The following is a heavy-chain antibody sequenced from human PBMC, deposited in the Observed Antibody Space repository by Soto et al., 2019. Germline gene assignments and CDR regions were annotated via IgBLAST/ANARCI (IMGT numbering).Heavy chain of an antibody. D-gene: IGHD7-27*01. Sequence: SETLSLTCTVSGGSISSHYWSWIRQPPGQGLEWIGYIYYSGSTNYNPSLKSRVTISVDTSKSQFSLRLSSVTAADTAVYFCARLNGDELYFDYWGQGALVTVSS. V-gene: IGHV4-59*08. CDR2: IYYSGST. CDR3: ARLNGDELYFDY. J-gene: IGHJ4*02. CDR1: GGSISSHY.